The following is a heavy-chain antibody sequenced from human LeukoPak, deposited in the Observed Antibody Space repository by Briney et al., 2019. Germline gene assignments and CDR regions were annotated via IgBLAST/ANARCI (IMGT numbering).Heavy chain of an antibody. D-gene: IGHD6-13*01. CDR1: GFTFSSYG. J-gene: IGHJ4*02. V-gene: IGHV3-33*01. CDR3: ARDHFAPLSGSCPDY. CDR2: IWYDGSNK. Sequence: GGSLRLSCAASGFTFSSYGMHWVRQAPGKGLEWVAVIWYDGSNKYYADSVKGRFTISRDNSKNTLYLQMNSLRAEDTAVYYCARDHFAPLSGSCPDYWGQGTLATVSS.